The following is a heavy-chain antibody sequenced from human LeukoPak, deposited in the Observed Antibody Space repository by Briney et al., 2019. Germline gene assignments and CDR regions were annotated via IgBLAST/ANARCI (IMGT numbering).Heavy chain of an antibody. CDR2: IYYSGST. CDR1: GGSISSGGYY. D-gene: IGHD3-22*01. CDR3: AREAVSGYFMGDYFDY. Sequence: PSETLSLTCTVSGGSISSGGYYWSWIRQHPGKGLEWIGYIYYSGSTYYNPSLKSRVTISVDTSKNQFSLKLSSVTAADTAVYYCAREAVSGYFMGDYFDYWGQGTLVTVSS. J-gene: IGHJ4*02. V-gene: IGHV4-31*03.